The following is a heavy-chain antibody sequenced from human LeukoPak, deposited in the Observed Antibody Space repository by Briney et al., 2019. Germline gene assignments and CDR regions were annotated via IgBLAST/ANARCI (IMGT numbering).Heavy chain of an antibody. CDR1: GLTFRSYA. J-gene: IGHJ4*02. V-gene: IGHV3-30-3*01. CDR3: ARGPWGVSSGYYGYFDY. D-gene: IGHD3-22*01. Sequence: GGSLTLSCAASGLTFRSYAMQWVRQAPGKALEWVAVISYDGSNKYYADSVKVRFTISRDNYKNTLYLQMNSLRAEHTAVYYCARGPWGVSSGYYGYFDYWGQGPLVSVSS. CDR2: ISYDGSNK.